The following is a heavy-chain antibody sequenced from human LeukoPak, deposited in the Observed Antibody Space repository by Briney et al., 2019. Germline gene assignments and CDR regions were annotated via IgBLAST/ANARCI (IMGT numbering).Heavy chain of an antibody. CDR2: IKSNTNGGTT. D-gene: IGHD7-27*01. CDR3: TTEYWGSNY. CDR1: GFSFSSAW. Sequence: GGSLRLSCAGSGFSFSSAWMNWVRQAPGKGLEWVGLIKSNTNGGTTAYAAPVKGRFTISRDDSKNTLYLQMDSLKTEDTGVYYCTTEYWGSNYWGQGTLVTVSS. V-gene: IGHV3-15*07. J-gene: IGHJ4*02.